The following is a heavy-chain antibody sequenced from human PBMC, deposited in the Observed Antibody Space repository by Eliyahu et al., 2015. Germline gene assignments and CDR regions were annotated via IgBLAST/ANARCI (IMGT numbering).Heavy chain of an antibody. V-gene: IGHV4-34*01. CDR2: INHSGST. D-gene: IGHD1-26*01. CDR1: GGSFSGYY. J-gene: IGHJ4*02. CDR3: ARGRGSYWRAFDY. Sequence: QVQLQQWGAGLLKPSETLSLTCAVYGGSFSGYYWSWIRQPPGKGLEWIGEINHSGSTNYNPSLKSRVTISVDTSKNQFSLKLSSVTAADTAVYYCARGRGSYWRAFDYWGQGTLVTVSS.